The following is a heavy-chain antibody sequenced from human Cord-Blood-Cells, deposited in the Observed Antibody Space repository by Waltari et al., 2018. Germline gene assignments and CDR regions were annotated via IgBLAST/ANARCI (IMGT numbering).Heavy chain of an antibody. Sequence: QITLKESGPTLVKPTQTLTLTCTFSGFSLSTSGVGVGWIRQPPGKALEWLALIYWDDDKRYSPSLNSRLTITKDTSKNQVVLTLTSMDPVDTATYYCALGYSSSWYVYWGQGTLVTVSS. CDR2: IYWDDDK. CDR3: ALGYSSSWYVY. CDR1: GFSLSTSGVG. J-gene: IGHJ4*02. D-gene: IGHD6-13*01. V-gene: IGHV2-5*02.